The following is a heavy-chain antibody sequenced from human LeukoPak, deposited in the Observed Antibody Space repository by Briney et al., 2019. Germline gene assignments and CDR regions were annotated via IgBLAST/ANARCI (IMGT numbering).Heavy chain of an antibody. CDR1: GFTFSSYS. J-gene: IGHJ4*02. Sequence: GGSLRLSCTAYGFTFSSYSMNWVRQAPGKGLEWVSSISSSGSYIYYADSVKGRFTISRDNAKNSLYLQMNSLRAEDTAVYYCARLSITVTATEIAFDSWGQGTLVTVSS. D-gene: IGHD6-19*01. CDR3: ARLSITVTATEIAFDS. V-gene: IGHV3-21*01. CDR2: ISSSGSYI.